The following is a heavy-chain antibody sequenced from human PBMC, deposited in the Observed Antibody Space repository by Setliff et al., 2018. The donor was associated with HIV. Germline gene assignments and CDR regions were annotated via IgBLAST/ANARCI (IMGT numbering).Heavy chain of an antibody. Sequence: PGGSLRLSCVVSGFMFSDYWMNWVRQAPGKGLEWVANIKEDGSEMYYIDSVKGRFTIFRDNAKNSLYLQMNSLRAEDTALYYCARGQSIAAAGPLDYWGQGTLVTVSS. V-gene: IGHV3-7*05. CDR1: GFMFSDYW. D-gene: IGHD6-13*01. CDR3: ARGQSIAAAGPLDY. J-gene: IGHJ4*02. CDR2: IKEDGSEM.